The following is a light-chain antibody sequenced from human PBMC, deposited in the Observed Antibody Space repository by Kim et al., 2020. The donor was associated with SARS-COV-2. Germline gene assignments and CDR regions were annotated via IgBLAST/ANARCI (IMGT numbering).Light chain of an antibody. V-gene: IGLV1-51*01. CDR1: SSNIGNNY. CDR3: GTWDSSLSAVV. Sequence: QSVLTQPPSVSAAPGQKVTISCSGSSSNIGNNYVSWYQQLPGTAPKLLIYDNNKRPSGIPDRFSGSKSGTSATLGTTGLQTGDEADYYCGTWDSSLSAVVFGGGTQLTVL. J-gene: IGLJ2*01. CDR2: DNN.